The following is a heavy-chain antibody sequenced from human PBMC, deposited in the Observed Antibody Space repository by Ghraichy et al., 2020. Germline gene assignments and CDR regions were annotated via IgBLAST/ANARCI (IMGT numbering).Heavy chain of an antibody. D-gene: IGHD6-19*01. CDR2: IYYTGST. Sequence: SETLSLTCTVSGGSISSYYWNWIRQPPGKGLEWIGYIYYTGSTNYNPSLKSRVNISLDKTRNQFSLKLSSVTAADTAVYYCAREGDTGGWFFDYWGQGTLVTVSS. CDR3: AREGDTGGWFFDY. V-gene: IGHV4-59*01. CDR1: GGSISSYY. J-gene: IGHJ4*02.